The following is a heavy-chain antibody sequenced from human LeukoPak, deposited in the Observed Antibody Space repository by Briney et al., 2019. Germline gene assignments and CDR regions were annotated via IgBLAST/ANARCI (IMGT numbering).Heavy chain of an antibody. J-gene: IGHJ4*02. CDR1: GYTFTSYD. CDR2: MNPNGGNT. CDR3: ARGDSSGWYYFDY. D-gene: IGHD6-19*01. Sequence: GASVKVSCKASGYTFTSYDINWVRQATGQGLEWMRWMNPNGGNTGYAQKFQGRVTMTRNTSISTAYMELSSLRSEDTAVYYCARGDSSGWYYFDYWGQGTLVTVSS. V-gene: IGHV1-8*01.